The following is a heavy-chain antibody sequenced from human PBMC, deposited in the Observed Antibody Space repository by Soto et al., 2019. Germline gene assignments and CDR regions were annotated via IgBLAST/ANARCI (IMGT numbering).Heavy chain of an antibody. D-gene: IGHD1-1*01. Sequence: QVQLVESGGGVVQPGRSLRLSCAASAFTFSSYAMHWVRQTPGKGLEWVTIISYDGSDKYYADSVKGRFTISRDNSKNTLYLKMNSLRDEDTAVYYCARETEHLEYWGQGNLVTVSS. CDR2: ISYDGSDK. CDR1: AFTFSSYA. J-gene: IGHJ4*02. CDR3: ARETEHLEY. V-gene: IGHV3-30-3*01.